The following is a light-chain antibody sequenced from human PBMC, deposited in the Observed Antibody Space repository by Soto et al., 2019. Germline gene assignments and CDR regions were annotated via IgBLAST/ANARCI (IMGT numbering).Light chain of an antibody. V-gene: IGKV3-15*01. CDR1: QSVSSSY. J-gene: IGKJ1*01. CDR3: QQYNNWPPT. Sequence: EVVMTQSPATLSVSPGEVATLSCRASQSVSSSYLAWYQQKPGQAPRILIYGASTRATGIPARFSGSGSGTEFNLTISSLQSEDVAVYYCQQYNNWPPTLGQGTKVDIK. CDR2: GAS.